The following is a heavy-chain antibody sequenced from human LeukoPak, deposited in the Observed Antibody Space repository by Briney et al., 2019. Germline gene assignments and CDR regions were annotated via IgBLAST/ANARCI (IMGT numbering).Heavy chain of an antibody. D-gene: IGHD3-10*01. CDR2: IKQNGREK. V-gene: IGHV3-7*01. CDR3: ARDGSESYYDY. J-gene: IGHJ4*02. CDR1: GFIFSSYW. Sequence: GGSLRLSCAASGFIFSSYWMTWVRQAPGKGLEWVANIKQNGREKYYVDSVKGRFTISRDNAKNSLYLQLNSLRAEDTAVYYCARDGSESYYDYWGQGTLVTVSS.